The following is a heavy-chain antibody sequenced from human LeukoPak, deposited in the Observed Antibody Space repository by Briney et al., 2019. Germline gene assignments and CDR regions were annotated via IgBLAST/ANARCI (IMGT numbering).Heavy chain of an antibody. J-gene: IGHJ1*01. V-gene: IGHV5-51*01. CDR3: SMARSSPPEYFQH. Sequence: GESLKISCKASGYSFTTYWIGWVRQMPGKGLEWMGIIYPADSTAHYSPSFQGQVTISVDKSINTAYLQWSRLKASDTAMYYCSMARSSPPEYFQHWGQGTLVTVSS. CDR2: IYPADSTA. D-gene: IGHD6-13*01. CDR1: GYSFTTYW.